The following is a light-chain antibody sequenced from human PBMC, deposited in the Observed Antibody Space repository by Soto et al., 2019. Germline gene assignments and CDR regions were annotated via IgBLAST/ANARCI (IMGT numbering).Light chain of an antibody. CDR2: DAS. CDR3: KHFASLPNT. V-gene: IGKV1-33*01. Sequence: DIQMAQSPSSLSAFIGDRVTVTCQASQAISNQLNWYRQATGKAPPPLIYDASNLERGVPTRFSGSGSGTEFTFTINSLQADDFATDDCKHFASLPNTFGPGN. CDR1: QAISNQ. J-gene: IGKJ2*01.